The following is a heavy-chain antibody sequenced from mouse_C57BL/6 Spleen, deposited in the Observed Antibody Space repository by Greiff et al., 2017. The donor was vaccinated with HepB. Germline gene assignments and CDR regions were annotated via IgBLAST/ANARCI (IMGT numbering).Heavy chain of an antibody. V-gene: IGHV1-82*01. J-gene: IGHJ2*01. CDR3: ARSARYYGSSFDY. Sequence: QQSVPSLFPPGRSLQISCKASASPFSSSWINWVKQRPGKGPPCIGRIYPGDGDTNYNGKFKGKATLTADKSSSTAYMQLSSLTSEDSAVYFCARSARYYGSSFDYWGQGTTLTVSS. D-gene: IGHD1-1*01. CDR2: IYPGDGDT. CDR1: ASPFSSSW.